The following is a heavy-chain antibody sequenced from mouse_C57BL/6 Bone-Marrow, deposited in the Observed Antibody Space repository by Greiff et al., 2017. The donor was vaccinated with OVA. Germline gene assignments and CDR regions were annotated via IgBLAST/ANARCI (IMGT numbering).Heavy chain of an antibody. Sequence: QVQLQQPGAELVKPGASVKMSCKASGYTFTSYWITWVKQRPGQGLEWIGRIDPNSGGTKYNEKFKSKATLTVDKPSSTAYMQLSSLTSEDSAVYYCARGAYYPLDYWGQGTTLTVSS. V-gene: IGHV1-72*01. CDR1: GYTFTSYW. D-gene: IGHD2-10*01. J-gene: IGHJ2*01. CDR2: IDPNSGGT. CDR3: ARGAYYPLDY.